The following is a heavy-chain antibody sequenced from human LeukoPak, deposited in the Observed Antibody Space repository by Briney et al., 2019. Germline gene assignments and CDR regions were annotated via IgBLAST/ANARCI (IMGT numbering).Heavy chain of an antibody. V-gene: IGHV4-34*01. CDR3: ARLSIFGVAKRLRFDP. Sequence: PSETLSLTCTVSGGSISSYYWSWIRQPPGKGLEWIGEINHSGSTNYNPSLKSRVTISVDTSKNQFSLKLSSVTAADTAVYYCARLSIFGVAKRLRFDPWGQGTLVTVSS. D-gene: IGHD3-3*01. CDR2: INHSGST. CDR1: GGSISSYY. J-gene: IGHJ5*02.